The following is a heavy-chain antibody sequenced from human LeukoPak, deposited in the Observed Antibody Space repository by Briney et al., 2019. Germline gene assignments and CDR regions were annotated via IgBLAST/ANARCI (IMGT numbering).Heavy chain of an antibody. Sequence: GASVKVSCKASGYTFTSYAMNWVRQAPGQGLEWMAWINPYSGDTDSAQKFQGRVTVTRDTSITTAYMDLSRLRSDDTAVYYCARANGGGAYYPFDYWGQGALVTVSS. D-gene: IGHD2-21*02. CDR1: GYTFTSYA. CDR2: INPYSGDT. V-gene: IGHV1-2*02. J-gene: IGHJ4*02. CDR3: ARANGGGAYYPFDY.